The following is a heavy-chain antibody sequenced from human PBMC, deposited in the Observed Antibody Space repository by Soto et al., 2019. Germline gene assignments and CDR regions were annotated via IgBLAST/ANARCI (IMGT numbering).Heavy chain of an antibody. D-gene: IGHD3-10*01. V-gene: IGHV4-31*03. CDR2: IYYSGST. J-gene: IGHJ6*02. Sequence: QVQLQESGPGLVKPSQTLSLTCTVSGGSISSGGYYWSWIRQHPGKGLEWIGYIYYSGSTYYNPSLKSRVTLAVDTSKNQLALTLSSVTAADAAVYYCARDHCPDGSGRPCVGYYYGMDVWGQGTTVTVSS. CDR3: ARDHCPDGSGRPCVGYYYGMDV. CDR1: GGSISSGGYY.